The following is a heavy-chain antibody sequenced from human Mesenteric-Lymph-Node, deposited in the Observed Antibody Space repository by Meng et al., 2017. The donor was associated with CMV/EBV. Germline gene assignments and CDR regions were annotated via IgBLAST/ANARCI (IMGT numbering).Heavy chain of an antibody. CDR2: IYPAVGST. V-gene: IGHV3-23*03. D-gene: IGHD2-21*01. Sequence: LSLTCAASGLSFSSYAMNWVRQAPGKGLEWVAAIYPAVGSTYYADSMKGRFTISRDNAKNSLYLQMNSLRAEDTAVYYCARDLGVAWGSDYWGQGTLVTVSS. J-gene: IGHJ4*02. CDR1: GLSFSSYA. CDR3: ARDLGVAWGSDY.